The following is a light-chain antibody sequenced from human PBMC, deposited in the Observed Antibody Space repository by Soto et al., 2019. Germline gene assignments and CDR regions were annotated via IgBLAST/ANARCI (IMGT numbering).Light chain of an antibody. V-gene: IGKV2-24*01. CDR3: MQALQTPT. CDR2: KVS. Sequence: EIVLTQTPLLSPVTLGQPASISCRSSRSLVASDGNAYLTWLHQRPGQPPRPLIYKVSQRLSGVPDRFSGSGAGTDFTLHISRVEAEDVGTYFCMQALQTPTFGQGTRLEIK. CDR1: RSLVASDGNAY. J-gene: IGKJ5*01.